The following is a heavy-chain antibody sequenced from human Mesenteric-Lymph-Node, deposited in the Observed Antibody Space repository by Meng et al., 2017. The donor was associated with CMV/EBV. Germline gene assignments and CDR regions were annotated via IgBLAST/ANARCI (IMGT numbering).Heavy chain of an antibody. CDR2: AKNKANSYTT. CDR1: GFTFSDHY. Sequence: GGSLRLSCAASGFTFSDHYMDWVRQAPGKGLEWVGRAKNKANSYTTEYAASVKGRFTISRDDSKNSLYLQMNSLKTEDTAVYYCARGYCDTTRCSVYFYYGMDVWGQGTTVTVSS. D-gene: IGHD2-2*01. V-gene: IGHV3-72*01. J-gene: IGHJ6*02. CDR3: ARGYCDTTRCSVYFYYGMDV.